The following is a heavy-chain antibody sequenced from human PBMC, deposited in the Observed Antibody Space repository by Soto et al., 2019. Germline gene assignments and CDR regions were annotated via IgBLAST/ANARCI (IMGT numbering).Heavy chain of an antibody. CDR1: GFIFSSYA. CDR3: TRADPTVSLSVFVP. V-gene: IGHV3-30-3*01. CDR2: ISYDGSSK. J-gene: IGHJ5*02. Sequence: QVQLVESGGGVVQPGRSLRLSCAAAGFIFSSYAMHLVRQAPGKGLEWVAVISYDGSSKYYADSVKGRFTISRDNSKNTLYLQMNSPSAEDTAVYYCTRADPTVSLSVFVPWRQGPLVTVPS. D-gene: IGHD4-17*01.